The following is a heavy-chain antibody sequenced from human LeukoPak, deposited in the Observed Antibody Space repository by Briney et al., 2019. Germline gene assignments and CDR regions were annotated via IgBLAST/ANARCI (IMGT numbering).Heavy chain of an antibody. CDR2: IRSKAYGGTT. CDR3: TRVQYYDFWSGYPGYYGMDV. J-gene: IGHJ6*02. CDR1: GFTFGDYA. Sequence: GGSLRLSCTASGFTFGDYAMSWVRQAPGKGLEWVGFIRSKAYGGTTEYAASVKGRFTISRDDSKSIAYLQMNSLKTEDTAVYYCTRVQYYDFWSGYPGYYGMDVWGQGTTVTVSS. V-gene: IGHV3-49*04. D-gene: IGHD3-3*01.